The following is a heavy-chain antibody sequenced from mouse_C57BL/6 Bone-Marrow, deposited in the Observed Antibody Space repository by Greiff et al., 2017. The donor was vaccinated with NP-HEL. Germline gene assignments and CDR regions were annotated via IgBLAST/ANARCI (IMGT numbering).Heavy chain of an antibody. CDR2: IDPSDSST. D-gene: IGHD3-1*01. J-gene: IGHJ2*01. CDR1: GYTFTSYW. V-gene: IGHV1-69*01. CDR3: ARSGATYLYY. Sequence: QVQLQQPGAELVMPGASVKLSCKASGYTFTSYWMHWVKQRPGQGLEWIGEIDPSDSSTNYNQKFKGKSTLTVDKSSSTAYMQLSSLTSEDSSVYYCARSGATYLYYWGQGTTLTVSS.